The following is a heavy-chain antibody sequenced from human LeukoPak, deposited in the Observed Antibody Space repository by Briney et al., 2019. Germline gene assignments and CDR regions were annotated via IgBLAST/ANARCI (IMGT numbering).Heavy chain of an antibody. D-gene: IGHD3-10*01. J-gene: IGHJ5*02. CDR1: KFTFGTYN. Sequence: GGSLRLSCTASKFTFGTYNLNWVRQAPGKGLEWISYISSGSNTIYYADSVKGRFTISRDNAKSSLYLQMNSLRAEDTAVYYCARAGLMVRGVYNWFDPWGQGTLVTVSS. CDR2: ISSGSNTI. V-gene: IGHV3-48*01. CDR3: ARAGLMVRGVYNWFDP.